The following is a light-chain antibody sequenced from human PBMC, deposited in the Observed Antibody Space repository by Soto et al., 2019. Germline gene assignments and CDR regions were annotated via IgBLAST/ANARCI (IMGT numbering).Light chain of an antibody. V-gene: IGKV1-5*03. J-gene: IGKJ1*01. Sequence: DIQMTQSPSTLSASVGDRVTITCRASQSIGSWLARYQQKPGQPPKLLLYKASSLESGVPSGFSGSGSGTEFTLTISSLQPDDFATYYCQQYNTYPWTFGQGTKVDI. CDR2: KAS. CDR3: QQYNTYPWT. CDR1: QSIGSW.